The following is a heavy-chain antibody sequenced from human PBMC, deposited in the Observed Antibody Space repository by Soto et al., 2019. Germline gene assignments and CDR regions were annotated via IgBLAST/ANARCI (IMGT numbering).Heavy chain of an antibody. J-gene: IGHJ6*02. CDR1: GYTFTSYG. Sequence: GASVKVSCKASGYTFTSYGISWVRQAPGQGLKWMGWISAYNGNTNYAQKLQGRVTMTTDTSTSTAYMELRSLRSDDTAVYYCARDYDFWSGPGRNYYYYGMDVWGQGTTVTVSS. CDR2: ISAYNGNT. D-gene: IGHD3-3*01. CDR3: ARDYDFWSGPGRNYYYYGMDV. V-gene: IGHV1-18*01.